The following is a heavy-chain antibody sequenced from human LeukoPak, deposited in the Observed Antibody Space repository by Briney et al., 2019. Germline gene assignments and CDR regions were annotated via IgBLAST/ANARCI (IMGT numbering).Heavy chain of an antibody. J-gene: IGHJ4*02. CDR1: GFTFSSYS. D-gene: IGHD6-13*01. CDR2: ISSSSTYV. CDR3: ATGWYYFDY. V-gene: IGHV3-21*01. Sequence: GGSLRLSCAASGFTFSSYSMYWVRQAPGKGLEWVSSISSSSTYVYYEESLKGRFTISRDNAKNSLYLQMNSLRAVDTAVYYCATGWYYFDYWGQGTLVTVSS.